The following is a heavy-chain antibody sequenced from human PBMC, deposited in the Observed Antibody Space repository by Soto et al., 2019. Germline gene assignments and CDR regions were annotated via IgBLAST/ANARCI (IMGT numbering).Heavy chain of an antibody. D-gene: IGHD6-19*01. CDR1: GFTFSHYK. Sequence: GGSLRLSCAASGFTFSHYKMSWVRQAPGKGLEWVSYISRSSSTIFYADSVKGRFTISRDNAKNSLYLQMNSLRDEDTAVYYCARGSVYSSGWFFDFWGQGTLVTVSS. CDR3: ARGSVYSSGWFFDF. J-gene: IGHJ4*02. V-gene: IGHV3-48*02. CDR2: ISRSSSTI.